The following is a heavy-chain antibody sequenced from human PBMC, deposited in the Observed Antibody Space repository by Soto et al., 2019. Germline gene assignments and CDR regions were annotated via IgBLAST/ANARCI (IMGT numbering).Heavy chain of an antibody. V-gene: IGHV1-2*02. CDR2: MDRDSGGT. CDR1: GSTLPSYY. D-gene: IGHD2-21*01. Sequence: APVEGSCTASGSTLPSYYMNWVRQAPGQGLEWVGWMDRDSGGTSYAEKLDGRVTLTRYPSISTAYMDLSRRRADDMAVQHCARDRHAGSTHYSDPWGQ. CDR3: ARDRHAGSTHYSDP. J-gene: IGHJ5*02.